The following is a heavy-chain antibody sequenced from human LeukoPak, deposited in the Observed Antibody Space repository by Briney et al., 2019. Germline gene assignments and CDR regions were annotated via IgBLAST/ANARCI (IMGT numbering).Heavy chain of an antibody. J-gene: IGHJ4*02. V-gene: IGHV3-48*02. CDR2: ISSSSSTI. CDR3: LIAVAGTGSY. CDR1: GCTFSSYS. D-gene: IGHD6-19*01. Sequence: PGGSLRLSCAASGCTFSSYSMNWVRQPPGKGLEWVSYISSSSSTIYYADSVKGRFTISRDNAKNALYLQMNSLRDEDTAVYYCLIAVAGTGSYWGQGTLVSVSS.